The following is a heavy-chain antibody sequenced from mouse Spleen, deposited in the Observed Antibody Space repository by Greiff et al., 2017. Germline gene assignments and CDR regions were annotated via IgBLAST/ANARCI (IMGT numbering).Heavy chain of an antibody. CDR2: INPSTGGT. Sequence: EVKLVESGPELVKPGASVKISCKASGYSFTGYYMNWVKQSPEKSLEWIGEINPSTGGTTYNQKFKAKATLTVDKSSSTAYMQLKSLTSEDSAVYYCANKAWFAYWGQGTLVTVSA. CDR3: ANKAWFAY. CDR1: GYSFTGYY. V-gene: IGHV1-42*01. J-gene: IGHJ3*01.